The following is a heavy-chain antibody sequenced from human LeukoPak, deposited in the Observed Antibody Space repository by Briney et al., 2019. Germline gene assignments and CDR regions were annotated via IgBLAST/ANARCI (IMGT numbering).Heavy chain of an antibody. D-gene: IGHD6-19*01. Sequence: SGTLSLTCTVSGGSISSSSYYWGWIRQPPGKGLEWIGSIYYSGSTYYNPSLKSRVTISVDTSKNQFSLKLSSVTAADTAVYYCARVVGWYYFDYWGQGTLVTVSS. V-gene: IGHV4-39*01. CDR1: GGSISSSSYY. CDR3: ARVVGWYYFDY. J-gene: IGHJ4*02. CDR2: IYYSGST.